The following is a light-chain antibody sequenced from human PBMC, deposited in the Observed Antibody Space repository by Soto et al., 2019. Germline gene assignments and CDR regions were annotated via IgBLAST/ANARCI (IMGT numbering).Light chain of an antibody. J-gene: IGKJ2*01. CDR2: GAS. CDR1: QGVNSN. V-gene: IGKV3-15*01. Sequence: EIVMTQLPATLSVYPGERATLSCRASQGVNSNLAWYQHKLGQAPRLLIYGASTRAADVPARFSGSGSGTDFTLTISSLQSEDSAIYYCQQYHNWYPFGLGTKLEIK. CDR3: QQYHNWYP.